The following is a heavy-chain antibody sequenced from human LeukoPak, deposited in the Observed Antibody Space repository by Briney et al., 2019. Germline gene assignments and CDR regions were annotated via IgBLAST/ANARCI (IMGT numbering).Heavy chain of an antibody. CDR3: ARGTTVTDAFGI. Sequence: SETLSLTCAVSGGSISSYYWSWIRQPPGKGLEWIGYIYYSGSTNYNPSLKSRVTISLDTSKNQFSLRLSSVTAADTAVYYCARGTTVTDAFGIWGQGTMVTVSS. V-gene: IGHV4-59*12. CDR1: GGSISSYY. J-gene: IGHJ3*02. D-gene: IGHD4-17*01. CDR2: IYYSGST.